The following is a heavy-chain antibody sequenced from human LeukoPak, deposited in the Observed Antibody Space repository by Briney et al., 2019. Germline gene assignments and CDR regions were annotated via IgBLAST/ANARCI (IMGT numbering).Heavy chain of an antibody. CDR2: VYHSGGA. V-gene: IGHV4/OR15-8*01. D-gene: IGHD3-16*01. CDR1: GASIASHSW. CDR3: ARDDKWITPYDDAFDI. J-gene: IGHJ3*02. Sequence: SETLSLTCAVSGASIASHSWWSWVRQPPGKGLEWIGEVYHSGGANYKPSLKSRVTISVDTSKNQFSLKLSSVTAADTAVYYCARDDKWITPYDDAFDIWGQGTMVTVSS.